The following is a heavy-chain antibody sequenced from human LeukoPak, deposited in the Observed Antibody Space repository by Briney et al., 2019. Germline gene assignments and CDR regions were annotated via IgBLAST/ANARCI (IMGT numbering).Heavy chain of an antibody. CDR1: GYTFTGYY. CDR2: INPNSGGT. CDR3: ARVPTYHYYGSGSYYYFDY. V-gene: IGHV1-2*06. D-gene: IGHD3-10*01. Sequence: ASVKVSCKASGYTFTGYYMHWVRQAPGQGLEWMGRINPNSGGTNYAQKFQGRVTMTRDTSISTAYMELSRLRSDDTAVYYCARVPTYHYYGSGSYYYFDYGGQGTLVTVSS. J-gene: IGHJ4*02.